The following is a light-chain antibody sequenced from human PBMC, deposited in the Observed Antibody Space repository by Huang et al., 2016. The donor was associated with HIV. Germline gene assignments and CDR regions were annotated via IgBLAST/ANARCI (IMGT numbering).Light chain of an antibody. J-gene: IGKJ4*01. CDR3: QQYNDWPPLT. CDR1: QSVNSD. V-gene: IGKV3-15*01. Sequence: EIEMTQSPATLSVSPGERATLSCRASQSVNSDLAWYQQKPGQAARLLIYGASTRATGIPAKFNATGSGTEFSLSISNLQSEDFAIYYCQQYNDWPPLTFGGGTKVEI. CDR2: GAS.